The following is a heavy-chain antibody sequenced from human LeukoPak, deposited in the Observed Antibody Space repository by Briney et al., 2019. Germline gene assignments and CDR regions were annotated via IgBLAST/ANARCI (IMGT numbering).Heavy chain of an antibody. CDR2: KSASNGNT. V-gene: IGHV1-18*01. D-gene: IGHD4/OR15-4a*01. J-gene: IGHJ6*02. CDR1: GFSISSAG. Sequence: GASVKVSCKASGFSISSAGITWVRQAPGQGLEWLGWKSASNGNTNSAQKFQGRVTMTTDTSTNIAFLEVRSLRSDDTAIYYCARGDYGVGSFYGSMDVWGQGTTVIVSS. CDR3: ARGDYGVGSFYGSMDV.